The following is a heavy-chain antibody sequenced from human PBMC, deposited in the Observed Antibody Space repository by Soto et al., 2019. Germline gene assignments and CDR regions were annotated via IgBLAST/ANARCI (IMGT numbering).Heavy chain of an antibody. CDR1: AFTFSLYA. J-gene: IGHJ4*02. D-gene: IGHD5-12*01. V-gene: IGHV3-23*01. Sequence: GGSLRLSCAASAFTFSLYAMAWVRQAPGKGLEWVSAISGSGGTTSYADSVKGRFTISRDISKNTLYLQMNSLRAEDTAVYYCAKDLGLVATDLAPYDYWGQGTLVTVSS. CDR2: ISGSGGTT. CDR3: AKDLGLVATDLAPYDY.